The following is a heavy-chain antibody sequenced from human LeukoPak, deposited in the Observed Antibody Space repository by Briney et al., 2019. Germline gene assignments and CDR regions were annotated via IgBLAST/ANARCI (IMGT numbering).Heavy chain of an antibody. J-gene: IGHJ4*02. D-gene: IGHD2-15*01. CDR1: GYTFNDYF. V-gene: IGHV1-2*02. CDR2: IHPKIGGT. Sequence: GASVKVSCKASGYTFNDYFVHWRRQAPGQGLEWMGWIHPKIGGTDYAQKFQGRVTMTRDTSISTACMELSGLRSDDTAIYYCARDLFTPRDHWGQGTLVTVSS. CDR3: ARDLFTPRDH.